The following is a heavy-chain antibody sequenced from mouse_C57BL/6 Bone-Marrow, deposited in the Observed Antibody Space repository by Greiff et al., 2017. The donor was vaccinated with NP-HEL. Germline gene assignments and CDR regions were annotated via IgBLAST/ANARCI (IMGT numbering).Heavy chain of an antibody. D-gene: IGHD1-1*01. CDR1: GFNIKDYY. Sequence: VQLKQPGAELVKPGASVKLSCTASGFNIKDYYMHWVKQRTEQGLEWIGRIDPEDGETKYVTKFQGKATITADTSSNTAYLQLSSLTSEDTAVYYCARREHYGSSYFDYWGQGTTLTVSS. CDR3: ARREHYGSSYFDY. J-gene: IGHJ2*01. V-gene: IGHV14-2*01. CDR2: IDPEDGET.